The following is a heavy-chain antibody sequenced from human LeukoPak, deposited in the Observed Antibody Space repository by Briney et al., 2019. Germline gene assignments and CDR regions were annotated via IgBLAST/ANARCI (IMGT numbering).Heavy chain of an antibody. J-gene: IGHJ4*02. Sequence: GRSLRLSCATSGFTFSSYGMHWVRQAPGKGLKWVAVIWYDGSNKYYADPVKGRFTISRDNSKNTLYLQMNSLRAEDTAVYYCARVRCSGGSCYRPPDYWGQGTLVTVSS. V-gene: IGHV3-33*01. CDR3: ARVRCSGGSCYRPPDY. CDR1: GFTFSSYG. CDR2: IWYDGSNK. D-gene: IGHD2-15*01.